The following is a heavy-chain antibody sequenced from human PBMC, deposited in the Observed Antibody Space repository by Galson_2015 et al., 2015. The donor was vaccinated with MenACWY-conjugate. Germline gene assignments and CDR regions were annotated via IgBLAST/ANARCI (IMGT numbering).Heavy chain of an antibody. Sequence: SLRLSCAASGFFINNNYMSWVRQAPGKGLEWVSLIYANGATYYADSVTGRFTISRDISKNTLYLQMNSLRPEDTAVYYCARDRVTGYNGYEPACFDDWGQGALVTVSP. J-gene: IGHJ4*02. V-gene: IGHV3-66*03. CDR3: ARDRVTGYNGYEPACFDD. D-gene: IGHD5-12*01. CDR2: IYANGAT. CDR1: GFFINNNY.